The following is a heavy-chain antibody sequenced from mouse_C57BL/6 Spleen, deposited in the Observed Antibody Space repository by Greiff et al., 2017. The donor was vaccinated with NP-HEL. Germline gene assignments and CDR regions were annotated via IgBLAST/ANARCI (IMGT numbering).Heavy chain of an antibody. V-gene: IGHV1-85*01. Sequence: QVQLQQSGAELARPGASVKLSCKASGYTFTSYDINWVKQRPGQGLEWIGWIYPRDGSTKYNEKFKGKATLTVDTSSSTAYMELHSLTSEDSAVYFCARPIYDGYYNYFDYWGQGTTLTVSS. CDR2: IYPRDGST. D-gene: IGHD2-3*01. CDR3: ARPIYDGYYNYFDY. J-gene: IGHJ2*01. CDR1: GYTFTSYD.